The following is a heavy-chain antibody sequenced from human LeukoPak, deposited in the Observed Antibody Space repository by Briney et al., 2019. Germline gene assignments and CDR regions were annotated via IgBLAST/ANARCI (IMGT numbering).Heavy chain of an antibody. Sequence: PSETLSLTYTVSGGSISSSSYYWGWIRQPPGKGLEWIGSIYYSGSTYYNPSLKSRVTISVDTSKNQFSLKLSSVTAADTAVYYCARWELRRDAFDIWGQGTMVTVSS. D-gene: IGHD1-26*01. V-gene: IGHV4-39*07. CDR2: IYYSGST. CDR1: GGSISSSSYY. CDR3: ARWELRRDAFDI. J-gene: IGHJ3*02.